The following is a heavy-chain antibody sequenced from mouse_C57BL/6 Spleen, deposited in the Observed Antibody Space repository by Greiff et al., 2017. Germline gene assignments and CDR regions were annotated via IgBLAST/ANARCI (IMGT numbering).Heavy chain of an antibody. CDR1: GYTFTSYG. CDR3: ARNDYYGSSFYYAMDY. J-gene: IGHJ4*01. CDR2: IYPRSGNP. D-gene: IGHD1-1*01. V-gene: IGHV1-81*01. Sequence: VQVVESGAELARPGASVKLSCKASGYTFTSYGISWVKQRTGQGLEWIGEIYPRSGNPYYNEKFKGKATLTADKSSSTAYMELRSLTSEDSAVYFCARNDYYGSSFYYAMDYWGQGTSVTVSS.